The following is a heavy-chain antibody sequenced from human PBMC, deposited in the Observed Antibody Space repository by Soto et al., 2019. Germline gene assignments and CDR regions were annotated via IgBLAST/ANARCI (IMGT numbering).Heavy chain of an antibody. CDR1: GFTFSSYG. CDR3: AKEWGRMYTALVV. D-gene: IGHD5-18*01. Sequence: QVQLVESGGGVVQPGRSLRLSCAGSGFTFSSYGMHWVRQAPGKGLEWVAVISYDESNKYYADSVKSRFTISRDNSENTLYMQMNSLRAEVAAVYYSAKEWGRMYTALVVWGQGTTVTVSS. J-gene: IGHJ6*02. V-gene: IGHV3-30*18. CDR2: ISYDESNK.